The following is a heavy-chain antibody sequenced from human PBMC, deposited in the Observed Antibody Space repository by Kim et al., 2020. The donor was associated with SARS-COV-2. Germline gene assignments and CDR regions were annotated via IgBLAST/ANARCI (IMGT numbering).Heavy chain of an antibody. CDR3: ARGVATISPNDY. CDR1: GFTFSSYS. J-gene: IGHJ4*02. Sequence: GGSLRLSCAASGFTFSSYSMNWVRQAPGKGLEWVSSISSGSSYIYYADSLKGRFTISRDNAKNSLYLQMNSLRAEDTAVYYCARGVATISPNDYCGQGTL. CDR2: ISSGSSYI. V-gene: IGHV3-21*04. D-gene: IGHD5-12*01.